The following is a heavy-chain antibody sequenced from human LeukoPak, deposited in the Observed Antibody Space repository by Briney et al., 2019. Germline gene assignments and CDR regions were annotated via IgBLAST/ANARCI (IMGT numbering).Heavy chain of an antibody. CDR2: INPNSGGT. Sequence: ASVKVSCKASGYTFTGYYMHWVRQAPGQGLEWMGWINPNSGGTNYAQKFQGRVTMTRDTSISTAYMELSRLRSDDTAVYYCAVHQGLLVEFDYWGQGTLVTVSS. D-gene: IGHD6-25*01. CDR3: AVHQGLLVEFDY. CDR1: GYTFTGYY. J-gene: IGHJ4*02. V-gene: IGHV1-2*02.